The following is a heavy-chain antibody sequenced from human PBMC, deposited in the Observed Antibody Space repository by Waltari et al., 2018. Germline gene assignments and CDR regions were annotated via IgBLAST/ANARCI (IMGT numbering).Heavy chain of an antibody. CDR1: ASTFHTYA. CDR3: AKGYCRFGSCPPFYYYFGMDV. D-gene: IGHD2-15*01. CDR2: LSAGGGSV. J-gene: IGHJ6*02. V-gene: IGHV3-23*04. Sequence: VQLVESGGEVAQPGGSLTLSCAASASTFHTYAVTWLRPAPVRGLEWVAALSAGGGSVYYADSVKGRFAISRDDSKNTAYLHISSLRVEDTAIYYCAKGYCRFGSCPPFYYYFGMDVWGQGTTVTVSS.